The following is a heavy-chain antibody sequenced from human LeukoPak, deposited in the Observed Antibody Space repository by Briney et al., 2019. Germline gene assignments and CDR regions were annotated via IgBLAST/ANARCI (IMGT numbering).Heavy chain of an antibody. CDR3: AKGRGGSRKFDAFDI. CDR2: LSWNSASL. CDR1: GFIFGEYA. V-gene: IGHV3-9*01. J-gene: IGHJ3*02. D-gene: IGHD2-15*01. Sequence: PGGSLGLSCAASGFIFGEYAMHWVRQAPGKGLEWVSGLSWNSASLDYVDSVKGRFTISRDNAKNSLYLQMNSLRAEDTALYYCAKGRGGSRKFDAFDIWGQGTMVTVSS.